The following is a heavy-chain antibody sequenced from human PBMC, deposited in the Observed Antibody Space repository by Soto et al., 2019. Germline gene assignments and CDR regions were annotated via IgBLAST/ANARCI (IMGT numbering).Heavy chain of an antibody. V-gene: IGHV4-38-2*02. CDR1: GFAISRGYY. J-gene: IGHJ4*02. CDR3: AREKVGTTFFDN. Sequence: SETLSLPCNVAGFAISRGYYWSWVRQPPGKGLEWIGSIYPSVSSYHNPSLETRLTLSIDTSKNQFTLKLASVTAADTALYYWAREKVGTTFFDNWGQGTQVTVSS. CDR2: IYPSVSS. D-gene: IGHD1-1*01.